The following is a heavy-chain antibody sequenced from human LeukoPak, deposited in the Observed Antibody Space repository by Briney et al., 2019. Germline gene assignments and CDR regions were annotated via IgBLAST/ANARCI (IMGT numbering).Heavy chain of an antibody. CDR2: IIPIFGTA. CDR1: GGTFSSYA. V-gene: IGHV1-69*13. CDR3: ARDWVRFSEGFDP. D-gene: IGHD5-12*01. Sequence: SVKVSCKASGGTFSSYAISWVRQAPGQWLEWMGGIIPIFGTAKYAQKFQGRVTITADESTSTAYMELSSLRSEDTAVYYCARDWVRFSEGFDPWGQGTLVTVSS. J-gene: IGHJ5*02.